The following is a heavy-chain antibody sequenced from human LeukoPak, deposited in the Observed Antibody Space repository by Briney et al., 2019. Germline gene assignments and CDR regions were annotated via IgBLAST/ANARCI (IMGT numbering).Heavy chain of an antibody. J-gene: IGHJ4*02. V-gene: IGHV3-23*01. D-gene: IGHD2-8*01. CDR3: AKVGVLMVYANIFFDY. CDR2: ISGSGGST. CDR1: GFTFSSYA. Sequence: HAGGSLRLPCAASGFTFSSYAMSWVRQAPGKGLEWVSAISGSGGSTYYADSVKGRFTISRDNSKNTLYLQMNSLRAEDTAVYYCAKVGVLMVYANIFFDYWGQGTLVTVSP.